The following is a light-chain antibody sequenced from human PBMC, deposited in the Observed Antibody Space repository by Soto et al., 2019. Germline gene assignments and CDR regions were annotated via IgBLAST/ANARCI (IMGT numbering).Light chain of an antibody. CDR3: SSQPGSLHV. V-gene: IGLV2-14*01. CDR2: EVI. Sequence: SALTQPASVSGSPGQSITISCTGTSSDIGLHNYVSWYQQHPGKAPQLLIFEVIHRPSGVSNRFSGSKSGYAASLTISALQPFYEADDYRSSQPGSLHVFGPVTK. J-gene: IGLJ1*01. CDR1: SSDIGLHNY.